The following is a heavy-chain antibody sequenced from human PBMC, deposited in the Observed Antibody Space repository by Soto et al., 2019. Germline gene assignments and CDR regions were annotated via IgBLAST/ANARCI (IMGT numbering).Heavy chain of an antibody. D-gene: IGHD3-22*01. CDR2: IIPIFGTA. CDR1: GVTFSSYA. Sequence: GASVKVSCKASGVTFSSYAISWVRQAPGQGLEWMGGIIPIFGTANYAQKFQGRVTITADESTSTAYMELSSLRSEDTAVYYCASAGGDSSGYSPFDYWGQGTLVTASS. CDR3: ASAGGDSSGYSPFDY. V-gene: IGHV1-69*13. J-gene: IGHJ4*02.